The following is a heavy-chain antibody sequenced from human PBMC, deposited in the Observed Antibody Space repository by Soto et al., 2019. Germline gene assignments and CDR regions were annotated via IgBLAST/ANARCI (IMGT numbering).Heavy chain of an antibody. CDR2: ISYDGSNK. D-gene: IGHD3-3*01. J-gene: IGHJ4*02. Sequence: LRLSCAASGFTFSSYAMHWVRQAPGKGLEWVAVISYDGSNKYYADSVKGRSTISRDNSKNTLYLQMNSLRAEDTAVYYCARGASWSGYLDYWGQGTLVTVSS. CDR1: GFTFSSYA. V-gene: IGHV3-30-3*01. CDR3: ARGASWSGYLDY.